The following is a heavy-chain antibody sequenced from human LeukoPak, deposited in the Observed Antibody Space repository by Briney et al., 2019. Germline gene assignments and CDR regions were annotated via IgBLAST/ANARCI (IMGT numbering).Heavy chain of an antibody. CDR2: MNPNSGNT. Sequence: GASVKVSCKASGYTFTSYDINWVRQATGQGVEWMGWMNPNSGNTGYAQKFQGRVTMTRNTSISTAYMELSSLRSEDTAVYYCARGRRCSSTSCYRRGGGYYYYGMDVWGQGTTVTVSS. CDR1: GYTFTSYD. CDR3: ARGRRCSSTSCYRRGGGYYYYGMDV. D-gene: IGHD2-2*02. V-gene: IGHV1-8*01. J-gene: IGHJ6*02.